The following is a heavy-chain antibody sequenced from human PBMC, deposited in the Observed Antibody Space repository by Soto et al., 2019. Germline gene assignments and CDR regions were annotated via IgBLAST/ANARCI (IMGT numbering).Heavy chain of an antibody. CDR3: ARRGPGTYFDY. V-gene: IGHV3-23*01. D-gene: IGHD6-13*01. CDR1: GFTFSSYA. Sequence: EVQLLESGGGLVQPGGSLRLSCAASGFTFSSYAMRWVRQAPGKGLEWVSASSGSGGSTYYADSVKGRFTISKDNSKNTLYLQMTSLRAEATAVYYCARRGPGTYFDYWGQGTLVTVSS. J-gene: IGHJ4*02. CDR2: SSGSGGST.